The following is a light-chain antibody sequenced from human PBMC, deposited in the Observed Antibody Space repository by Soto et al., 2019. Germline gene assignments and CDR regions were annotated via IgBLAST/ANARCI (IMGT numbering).Light chain of an antibody. CDR2: STN. Sequence: QAVVTQEPSLTVSPGGTVTLTCAPSSGAVTSGNYPNWFQQKPGQAPRALIYSTNHKYSWTPARFSGSLLGGKAALTLSGVQPEDEADYYSLLYYGGQLGVFGGGTKVTVL. V-gene: IGLV7-43*01. CDR3: LLYYGGQLGV. J-gene: IGLJ2*01. CDR1: SGAVTSGNY.